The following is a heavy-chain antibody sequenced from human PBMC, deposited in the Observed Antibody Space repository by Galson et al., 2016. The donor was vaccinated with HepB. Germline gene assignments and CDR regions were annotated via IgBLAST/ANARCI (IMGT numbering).Heavy chain of an antibody. CDR2: INHNGGT. CDR3: ASQHKFIWYGGAFDV. Sequence: SETLSLTCAVYGGSSSAYWWTWIRQSLGKGLEWLGEINHNGGTVYNPSLESRITISADTSSNQFSLKLTSVTAADTALYYCASQHKFIWYGGAFDVWGQGTMVTVSS. J-gene: IGHJ3*01. V-gene: IGHV4-34*01. D-gene: IGHD3-10*01. CDR1: GGSSSAYW.